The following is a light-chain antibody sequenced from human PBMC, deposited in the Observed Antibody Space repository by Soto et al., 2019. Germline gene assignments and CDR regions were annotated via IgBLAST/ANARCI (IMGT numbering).Light chain of an antibody. CDR2: GAS. J-gene: IGKJ4*01. CDR1: QSVSSSY. CDR3: QQYGSSPPLT. Sequence: EIVLTQSPGTLSLSPGERATLSCRASQSVSSSYLAWYQQKPGQAPRLLIYGASSRATGIPDRFSGSGSGTYFTLTISRLEPEDCAVYYCQQYGSSPPLTCGGGTKVEIK. V-gene: IGKV3-20*01.